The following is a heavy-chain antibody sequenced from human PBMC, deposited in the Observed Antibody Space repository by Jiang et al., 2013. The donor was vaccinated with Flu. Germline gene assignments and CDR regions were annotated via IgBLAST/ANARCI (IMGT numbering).Heavy chain of an antibody. CDR3: ARRGSGSYYGPLYAFDI. CDR2: IYYSGST. D-gene: IGHD1-26*01. Sequence: GSGLVKPSETLSLTCTVSGGSISSYYWSWIRQPPGKGLEWIGYIYYSGSTNYNPSLKSRVTISVDTSKNQFSLKLSSVTAADTAVYYCARRGSGSYYGPLYAFDIWAKGQWSPSLQ. V-gene: IGHV4-59*08. J-gene: IGHJ3*02. CDR1: GGSISSYY.